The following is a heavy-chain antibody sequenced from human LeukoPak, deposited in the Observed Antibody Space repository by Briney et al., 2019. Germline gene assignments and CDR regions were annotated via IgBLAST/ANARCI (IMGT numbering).Heavy chain of an antibody. J-gene: IGHJ4*02. D-gene: IGHD2-15*01. CDR2: INQDGSET. CDR1: GFAFSGHW. Sequence: GGSLRLSCAASGFAFSGHWMSWVRQAPGKGLEWVANINQDGSETYYVDSVKGRFTFSRDNAKNSLYLQMNNLRADDTAVYYCARDGVVADVYFDCWGQGTLVTVSS. CDR3: ARDGVVADVYFDC. V-gene: IGHV3-7*01.